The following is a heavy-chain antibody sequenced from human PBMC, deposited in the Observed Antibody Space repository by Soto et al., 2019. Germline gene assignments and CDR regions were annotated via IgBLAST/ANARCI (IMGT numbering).Heavy chain of an antibody. J-gene: IGHJ2*01. D-gene: IGHD4-17*01. Sequence: QVQLQESGPGLVKPSETLSLTCTVSGGSISSYYWSWIRQPPGKGLECIGYIYYSGSTNYNPSLKSRVTIAVDTSNNQFARKLSSVTAADTAVYYCASQTDYGDEGAYWYFELWGRGTLVTVSS. CDR3: ASQTDYGDEGAYWYFEL. V-gene: IGHV4-59*08. CDR2: IYYSGST. CDR1: GGSISSYY.